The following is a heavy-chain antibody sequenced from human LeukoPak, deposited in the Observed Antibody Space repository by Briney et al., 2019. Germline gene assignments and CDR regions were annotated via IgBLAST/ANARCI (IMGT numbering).Heavy chain of an antibody. CDR3: ARGYYGSGSYRAELTNWFDP. CDR1: GGSISSYY. Sequence: SETLSLTCTVSGGSISSYYWSWIRQPPGKGLEWIGYIYYSGSTNYNPSLKSRVTISVDTSKNQFSLKLSSVTAADTAVYYCARGYYGSGSYRAELTNWFDPWGQGTLVTVSS. CDR2: IYYSGST. V-gene: IGHV4-59*01. J-gene: IGHJ5*02. D-gene: IGHD3-10*01.